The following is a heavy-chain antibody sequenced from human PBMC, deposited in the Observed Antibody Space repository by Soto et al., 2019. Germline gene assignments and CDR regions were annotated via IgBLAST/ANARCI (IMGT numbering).Heavy chain of an antibody. J-gene: IGHJ6*02. CDR1: GYTFTSYY. V-gene: IGHV1-46*01. D-gene: IGHD2-2*01. CDR3: ARERDIVVGHYGMDV. Sequence: ASVKVSCKASGYTFTSYYMHWVRQAPGQGLEWMGIINPSGGSTSYAQKFQGRVTMTRDTSTSTVYMELSSLRSEDTAVYYCARERDIVVGHYGMDVWGQGNTVTVSS. CDR2: INPSGGST.